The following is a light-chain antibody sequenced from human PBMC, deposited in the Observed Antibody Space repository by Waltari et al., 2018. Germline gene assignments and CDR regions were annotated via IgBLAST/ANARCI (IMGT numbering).Light chain of an antibody. CDR3: QQYGSSPWT. CDR2: GAS. V-gene: IGKV3-20*01. J-gene: IGKJ1*01. Sequence: EIVLTQSPGTLSLSPGERATLSCRASQRVSSSYVAWYQQKPGQAPRVLSHGASNRATGIPDRFSGSGSGTDFTLTISRLEPEDFAVYYCQQYGSSPWTFGQGTKVEIK. CDR1: QRVSSSY.